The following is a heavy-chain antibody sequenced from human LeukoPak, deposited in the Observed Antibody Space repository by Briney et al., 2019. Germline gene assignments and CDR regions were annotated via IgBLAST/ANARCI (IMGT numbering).Heavy chain of an antibody. J-gene: IGHJ4*02. Sequence: GGSLTLSCAASGFTFSSYGMSWGRQAPGKGLELVSAISGSGGSTYYADSVKGRFTISRDNAKNTLYLQMNSLRAEDTAVYYCGRGGKVEQLVLARWGQGSLVTVSS. CDR1: GFTFSSYG. CDR2: ISGSGGST. D-gene: IGHD6-13*01. V-gene: IGHV3-23*01. CDR3: GRGGKVEQLVLAR.